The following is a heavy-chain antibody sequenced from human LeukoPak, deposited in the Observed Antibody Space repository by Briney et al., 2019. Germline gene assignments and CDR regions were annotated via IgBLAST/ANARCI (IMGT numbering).Heavy chain of an antibody. CDR3: AREYYYDSSGYEIDY. CDR1: GYTFTSYG. Sequence: ASVKVSCKASGYTFTSYGISWVRQAPGQGLEWMGLISAYNGNTNYAQKLQGRVTMTTDTSTSTAYMELRSLRSDDTAVYYCAREYYYDSSGYEIDYWGQGTLVTVSS. CDR2: ISAYNGNT. V-gene: IGHV1-18*01. J-gene: IGHJ4*02. D-gene: IGHD3-22*01.